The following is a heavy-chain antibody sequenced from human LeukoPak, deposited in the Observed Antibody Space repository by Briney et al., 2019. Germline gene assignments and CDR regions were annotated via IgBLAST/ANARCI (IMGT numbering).Heavy chain of an antibody. J-gene: IGHJ4*02. CDR3: ARGRSIAAAVPGY. Sequence: ASVKVSCNASGYTFTSYDINWVRQATGQGLEWMGWMNPNSGNTGYAQKFQGRVTMTRNTSISTAYMELSSLRSEDTAVYYCARGRSIAAAVPGYWGQGTLVTVSS. CDR2: MNPNSGNT. V-gene: IGHV1-8*01. CDR1: GYTFTSYD. D-gene: IGHD6-13*01.